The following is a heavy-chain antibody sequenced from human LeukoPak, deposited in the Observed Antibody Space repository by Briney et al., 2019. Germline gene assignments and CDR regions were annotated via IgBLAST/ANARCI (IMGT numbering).Heavy chain of an antibody. CDR1: GGSISSYY. J-gene: IGHJ5*02. V-gene: IGHV4-59*01. D-gene: IGHD6-13*01. CDR3: ARQGSSWYGMSWFDP. CDR2: IYHSGST. Sequence: SETLSLTCTVSGGSISSYYWSWIRQPPGKGLEWIGYIYHSGSTNYNPSLKSRVTISVDTSKNQFSLKLSSVTAADTAVYYCARQGSSWYGMSWFDPWGQGTLVTVSS.